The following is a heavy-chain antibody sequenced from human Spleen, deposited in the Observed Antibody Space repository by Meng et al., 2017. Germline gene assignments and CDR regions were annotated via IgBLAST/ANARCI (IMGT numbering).Heavy chain of an antibody. J-gene: IGHJ4*02. Sequence: HVQLQGTGHRLVKPSEPLSLTCTVSGGSISSYYWNWIRQPPGKGLEWIGEINHSGSTNYNPSLESRATISVDTSQNNLSLKLSSVTAADSAVYYCARGPTTMAHDFDYWGQGTLVTVSS. V-gene: IGHV4-59*12. CDR2: INHSGST. CDR1: GGSISSYY. CDR3: ARGPTTMAHDFDY. D-gene: IGHD4-11*01.